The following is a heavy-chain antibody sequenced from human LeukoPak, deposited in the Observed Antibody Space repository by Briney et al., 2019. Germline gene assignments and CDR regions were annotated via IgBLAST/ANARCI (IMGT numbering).Heavy chain of an antibody. CDR3: ARDPNWGYFDY. D-gene: IGHD7-27*01. V-gene: IGHV3-23*01. Sequence: PGRSLRLSCAASRFTFSSYAMSWVRQAPGKGLEWVSAIGGTGASTYYADSVKGRFTIPRDNSKNTLFLQMNSLRAEDTAVYYCARDPNWGYFDYWGQGTLVTVSS. CDR1: RFTFSSYA. J-gene: IGHJ4*02. CDR2: IGGTGAST.